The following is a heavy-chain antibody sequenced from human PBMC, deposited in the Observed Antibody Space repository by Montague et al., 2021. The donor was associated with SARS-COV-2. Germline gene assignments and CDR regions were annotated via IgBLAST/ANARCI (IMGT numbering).Heavy chain of an antibody. CDR3: ARDNYYGSGRSY. Sequence: SLRLSCAASGFTVSSNYMNWVRQAPGKGLEWVSVIYSGGSTYYADSVKGRFTISGDNSKNTLYLQMNSLRAEDTAVYYCARDNYYGSGRSYWGQGTLVTVSS. V-gene: IGHV3-53*01. D-gene: IGHD3-10*01. J-gene: IGHJ4*02. CDR1: GFTVSSNY. CDR2: IYSGGST.